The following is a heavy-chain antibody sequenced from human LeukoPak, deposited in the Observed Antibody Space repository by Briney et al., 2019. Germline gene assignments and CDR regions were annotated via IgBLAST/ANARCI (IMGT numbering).Heavy chain of an antibody. J-gene: IGHJ4*02. CDR3: ARAQVVPAARPFDW. D-gene: IGHD2-2*01. CDR1: GGYISSYH. V-gene: IGHV4-59*01. Sequence: SETLSLTCTVSGGYISSYHWRWIRQPPGKGLEYIGYLYYSGSTNYNPSLKRRVTIPVDTSKSQFSLKLSSVTAADTAVYYCARAQVVPAARPFDWWRQGTLVTVSS. CDR2: LYYSGST.